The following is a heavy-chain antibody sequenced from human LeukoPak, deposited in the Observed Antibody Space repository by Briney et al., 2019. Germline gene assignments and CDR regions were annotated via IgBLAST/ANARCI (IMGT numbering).Heavy chain of an antibody. CDR3: ARDLEYYDFWSGTSLDV. V-gene: IGHV3-21*01. Sequence: GGSLRLSCAASGFTFSSYGMSWVRQAPGKGLEWVSSISSSSSYIYYADSVKGRFTISRDNAKNSLYLQMNSLRAEDTAVYYCARDLEYYDFWSGTSLDVWGKGTTVTVSS. D-gene: IGHD3-3*01. CDR1: GFTFSSYG. J-gene: IGHJ6*04. CDR2: ISSSSSYI.